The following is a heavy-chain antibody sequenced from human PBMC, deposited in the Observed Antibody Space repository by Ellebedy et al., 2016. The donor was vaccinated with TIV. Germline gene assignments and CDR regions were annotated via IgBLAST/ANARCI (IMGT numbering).Heavy chain of an antibody. CDR1: GFIFNDYG. CDR2: ISYDGGNR. V-gene: IGHV3-30*18. D-gene: IGHD2-2*01. J-gene: IGHJ6*02. CDR3: AKARNPYTRVSSYALDF. Sequence: PGGSLRLSCAGSGFIFNDYGIHWVRQAPGKGLEWLAVISYDGGNRYYAESVKGRFTISRDKSKNIVHLQMNGLGVEDTAVYSCAKARNPYTRVSSYALDFWGQGTTVVVSS.